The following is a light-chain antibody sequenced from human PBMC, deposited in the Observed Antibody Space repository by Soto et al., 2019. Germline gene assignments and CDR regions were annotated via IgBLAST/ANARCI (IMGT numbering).Light chain of an antibody. J-gene: IGKJ1*01. CDR1: QSVGSK. CDR2: GES. Sequence: ETVITQFPATLSLSPGERATLSCRASQSVGSKLVWYQQKPGQSPRFLIYGESTRATGIPARFSGSGSGTEFTLTISSLQSEDFGIYYCQQYNNWRTVGQVTQVEIK. V-gene: IGKV3-15*01. CDR3: QQYNNWRT.